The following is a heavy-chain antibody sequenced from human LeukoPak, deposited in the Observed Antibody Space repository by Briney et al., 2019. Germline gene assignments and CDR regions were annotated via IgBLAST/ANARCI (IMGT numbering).Heavy chain of an antibody. V-gene: IGHV3-23*01. Sequence: GGSLRLSCTVSGFTFTNAWMTWVRQAPGKGLECVSTVNADGGDTYYADSVKGRFTISRDNSKSTLILQMNSLRVEDTALYYCTKRVKYGGTWDHFADWGQGTLVTVSS. CDR2: VNADGGDT. CDR1: GFTFTNAW. D-gene: IGHD1-26*01. CDR3: TKRVKYGGTWDHFAD. J-gene: IGHJ4*02.